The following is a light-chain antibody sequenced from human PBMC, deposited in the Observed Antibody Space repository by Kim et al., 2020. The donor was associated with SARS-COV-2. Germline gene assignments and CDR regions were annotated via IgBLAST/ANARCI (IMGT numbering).Light chain of an antibody. CDR2: DAS. CDR1: QSVSSY. Sequence: SPGDRATLSCRASQSVSSYLAWYQQKPGQAPRLLIYDASNRATGIPARFSGSGSGTDFTLTISSLEPEDFAVYYCQQRSNWPPGYTFGQGTKLEI. V-gene: IGKV3-11*01. CDR3: QQRSNWPPGYT. J-gene: IGKJ2*01.